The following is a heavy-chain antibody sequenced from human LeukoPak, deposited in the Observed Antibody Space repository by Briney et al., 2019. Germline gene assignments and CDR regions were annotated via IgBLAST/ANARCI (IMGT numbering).Heavy chain of an antibody. CDR1: GFTFDDYA. CDR2: ISWNSGSI. V-gene: IGHV3-9*03. Sequence: GGSLRLSCAASGFTFDDYAMHWVRQAPGKGLEWVSGISWNSGSIGYADSVKGRFTISRDNAKNSLYLQMNSLRAEDMALYYCAKPRSRWELQVDAFDIWGQGTMVTVSS. J-gene: IGHJ3*02. D-gene: IGHD1-26*01. CDR3: AKPRSRWELQVDAFDI.